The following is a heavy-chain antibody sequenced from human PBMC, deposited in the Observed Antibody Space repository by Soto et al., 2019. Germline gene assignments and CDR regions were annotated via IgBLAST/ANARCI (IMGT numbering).Heavy chain of an antibody. CDR2: IYHSGST. CDR3: ARDCSGSTNCSYYGMDV. D-gene: IGHD2-2*01. J-gene: IGHJ6*02. V-gene: IGHV4-4*02. Sequence: QVQLQESGPGLVKPSGTLSLTCAVSGDSISSDNWWSWVRQPPGKGLEWIGEIYHSGSTNYNPSLKSRVNISLDKSKKQFSLKLSSVTAADTAVYYCARDCSGSTNCSYYGMDVWGQGTTVAVSS. CDR1: GDSISSDNW.